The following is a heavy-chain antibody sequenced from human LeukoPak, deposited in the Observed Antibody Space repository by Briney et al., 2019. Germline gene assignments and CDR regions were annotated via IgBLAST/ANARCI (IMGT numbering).Heavy chain of an antibody. CDR2: ISYDGSNK. J-gene: IGHJ4*02. Sequence: GGSLRLSCAASGFTFSSYTMHWVRQAPGQGLEWVAVISYDGSNKYYADSVKGRFTISRDNSKNTLYLQMNSLRAEDTAVYYCAKGGIFGVVMAYFDYWGQGTLVTVSS. V-gene: IGHV3-30-3*01. D-gene: IGHD3-3*01. CDR1: GFTFSSYT. CDR3: AKGGIFGVVMAYFDY.